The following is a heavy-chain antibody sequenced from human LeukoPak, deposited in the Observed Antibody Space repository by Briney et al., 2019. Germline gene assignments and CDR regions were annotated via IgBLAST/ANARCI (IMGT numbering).Heavy chain of an antibody. D-gene: IGHD3-10*01. CDR2: INPNSGGT. Sequence: ASVKVSCPASGFTFTGYFMHWVRQAPGQGLGWVGWINPNSGGTNYAQKFQGSVTMTRDTSISTAYMELSRLRSDDTAVYYCARDGSGINPLDYWGQGTLVTVSS. CDR3: ARDGSGINPLDY. CDR1: GFTFTGYF. V-gene: IGHV1-2*02. J-gene: IGHJ4*02.